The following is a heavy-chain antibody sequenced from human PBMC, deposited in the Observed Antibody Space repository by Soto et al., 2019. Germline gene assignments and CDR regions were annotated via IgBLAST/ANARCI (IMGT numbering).Heavy chain of an antibody. CDR3: ARVMRSLLSITALDT. CDR2: IDPSGGKT. Sequence: GASVKVSCKASGYTFTRDQIHWVRQAPGQGLEWMGMIDPSGGKTNYAQKFQGRVTMTRDTPTSTVYMALSSLRSDDTAIYFCARVMRSLLSITALDTWGQGTLVTVSS. V-gene: IGHV1-46*01. CDR1: GYTFTRDQ. D-gene: IGHD5-18*01. J-gene: IGHJ5*02.